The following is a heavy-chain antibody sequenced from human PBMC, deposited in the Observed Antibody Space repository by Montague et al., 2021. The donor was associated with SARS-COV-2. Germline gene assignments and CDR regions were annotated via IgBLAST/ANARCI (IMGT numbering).Heavy chain of an antibody. J-gene: IGHJ4*02. Sequence: PALVKPTQTLTLTCTFSGFSLNTSGMCVSWIRQPPGKALEWLALIDWDEDQYYSTSLKTRLTISKDTSKNQVVLTMTNMDPTDTATYYCARSYGDYRDSYFDSWGQGTLVTVSS. CDR3: ARSYGDYRDSYFDS. D-gene: IGHD4-17*01. CDR2: IDWDEDQ. V-gene: IGHV2-70*01. CDR1: GFSLNTSGMC.